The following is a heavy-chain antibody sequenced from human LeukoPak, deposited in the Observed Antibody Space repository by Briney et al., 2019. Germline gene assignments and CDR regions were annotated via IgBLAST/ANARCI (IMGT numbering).Heavy chain of an antibody. Sequence: ASVKVSCKASGYTFTSYGISWVRQAPGQGLEWMGWISADNGNTNYAQKLQGRVTMTTDTSTSTAYMELRSLRSDDTAVYYCARGVGYCTNGVCPWYMDVWGKGTTVTVSS. CDR2: ISADNGNT. J-gene: IGHJ6*03. V-gene: IGHV1-18*01. D-gene: IGHD2-8*01. CDR1: GYTFTSYG. CDR3: ARGVGYCTNGVCPWYMDV.